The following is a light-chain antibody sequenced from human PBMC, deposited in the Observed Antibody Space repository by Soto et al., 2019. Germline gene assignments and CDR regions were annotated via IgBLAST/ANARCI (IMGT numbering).Light chain of an antibody. CDR1: SSNIGAGYD. Sequence: QSVLTQPPSVSGAPGQRVTISCTGSSSNIGAGYDVHWYQQLPGTAPKLLIYGNSNRPSGVPDRFSGSKSGTSASLAITGLQAEDDADYYCQSYDSSLSGYVFGTGTNVTV. CDR3: QSYDSSLSGYV. V-gene: IGLV1-40*01. J-gene: IGLJ1*01. CDR2: GNS.